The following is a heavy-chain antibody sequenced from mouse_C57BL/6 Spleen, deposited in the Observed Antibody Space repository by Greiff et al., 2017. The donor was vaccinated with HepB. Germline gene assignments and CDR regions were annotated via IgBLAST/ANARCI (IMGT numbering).Heavy chain of an antibody. CDR3: ATYGAMDY. Sequence: QVQLQQPGAELVMPGASVKLSCKASGYTSTSYWMHWVKQRPGQGLEWIGEIDPSDSYTNYNQKFKGKSTLTVDKSSSTAYMQLSSLTSEDSAVYYCATYGAMDYWGQGTSVTVSS. V-gene: IGHV1-69*01. CDR2: IDPSDSYT. J-gene: IGHJ4*01. D-gene: IGHD1-1*02. CDR1: GYTSTSYW.